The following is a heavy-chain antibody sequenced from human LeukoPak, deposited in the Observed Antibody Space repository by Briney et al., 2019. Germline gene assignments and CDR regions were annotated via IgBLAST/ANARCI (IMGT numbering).Heavy chain of an antibody. V-gene: IGHV4-39*07. CDR2: IYHSGST. D-gene: IGHD6-19*01. CDR3: ASLLRYSSGWYGDY. J-gene: IGHJ4*02. Sequence: SETLSLTCTVSGGSFSSSNYYWGWIRQPPGKGLEWIGEIYHSGSTNYNPSLKSRVTISVDKSKNQFSLKLSSVTAADTAVYYCASLLRYSSGWYGDYWGQGTLVTVSS. CDR1: GGSFSSSNYY.